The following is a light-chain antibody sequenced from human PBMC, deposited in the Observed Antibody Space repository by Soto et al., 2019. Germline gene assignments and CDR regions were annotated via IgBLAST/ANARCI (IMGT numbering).Light chain of an antibody. Sequence: QSVLTQPPSASGTPGQGVITSCSGSSSNIGINPVNWYQQLPGTAPKLLIYTNNQRPSGVPDRFSGSKSGTSASLAISGLHSEDEGDYYCAAWDDSLNGVIFGGGTKVTVL. CDR2: TNN. CDR3: AAWDDSLNGVI. CDR1: SSNIGINP. V-gene: IGLV1-44*01. J-gene: IGLJ2*01.